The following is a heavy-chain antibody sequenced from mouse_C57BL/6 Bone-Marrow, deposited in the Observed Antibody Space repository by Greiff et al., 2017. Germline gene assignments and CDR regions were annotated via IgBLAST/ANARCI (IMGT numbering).Heavy chain of an antibody. CDR1: GFNIKDDY. CDR3: TTGLPFAY. CDR2: IDPENGDT. V-gene: IGHV14-4*01. J-gene: IGHJ3*01. Sequence: VQLQQSGAELVRPGASVKLSCTASGFNIKDDYMHWVKQRPEQGLEWIGWIDPENGDTEYASKFQGKATITADTSSNTAYLQLSSLTSEDTAVYYCTTGLPFAYWGQGTLGTVAA.